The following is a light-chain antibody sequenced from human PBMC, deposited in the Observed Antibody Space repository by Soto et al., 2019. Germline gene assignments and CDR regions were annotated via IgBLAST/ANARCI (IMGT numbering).Light chain of an antibody. CDR2: EVS. CDR1: SSDIGAYNY. V-gene: IGLV2-14*01. Sequence: QSALTQPASVSGSPGQSITISCAGTSSDIGAYNYVSWYQQHPGRDPKLMLYEVSHRPSGVSNRFSGSKSANTASLTISGLQPEDEADYYCASYTGTSTDVLFGGGTQLTVL. J-gene: IGLJ2*01. CDR3: ASYTGTSTDVL.